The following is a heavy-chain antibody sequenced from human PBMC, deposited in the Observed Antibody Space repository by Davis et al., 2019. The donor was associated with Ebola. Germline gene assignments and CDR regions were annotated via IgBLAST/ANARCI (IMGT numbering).Heavy chain of an antibody. J-gene: IGHJ5*02. V-gene: IGHV3-53*01. Sequence: GESLKISCAASGFTVSSNYMSWVRQAPGKGLEWVSVIYSGGSTYYADSVKGRFTISRDNSKNTLYLQMNSLRAEGTAVYYCARDGVNSSWYGGWFDPWGQGTLVTVYS. CDR1: GFTVSSNY. CDR2: IYSGGST. CDR3: ARDGVNSSWYGGWFDP. D-gene: IGHD6-13*01.